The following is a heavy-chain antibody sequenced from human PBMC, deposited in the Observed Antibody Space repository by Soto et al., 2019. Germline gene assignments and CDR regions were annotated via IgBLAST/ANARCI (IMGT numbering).Heavy chain of an antibody. CDR3: ARGRLEFYPYYYYYGMDV. V-gene: IGHV6-1*01. CDR2: TYYRSKWYN. D-gene: IGHD1-1*01. CDR1: GDSVSSNSAA. J-gene: IGHJ6*02. Sequence: SQTLSLTCVISGDSVSSNSAAWNWIRQSPSRGLEWLGRTYYRSKWYNDYAVSVKSRITINPDTSKNQFSLQLNSVTPEDTAVYYCARGRLEFYPYYYYYGMDVWGQGTTVTVSS.